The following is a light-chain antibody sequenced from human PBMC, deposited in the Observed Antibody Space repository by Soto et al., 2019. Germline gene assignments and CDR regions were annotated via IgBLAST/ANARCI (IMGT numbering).Light chain of an antibody. CDR1: SSDVGAYNF. Sequence: QSVLTQPPSASWSPGQSVTISCTGTSSDVGAYNFVSWYQQHPGKAPKLIIYEVSKRPSGVPDRFSASKSGNTASLTVSGLQAEDEADYYCCSHGGSNNFYVFGTGTKVTVL. CDR2: EVS. CDR3: CSHGGSNNFYV. J-gene: IGLJ1*01. V-gene: IGLV2-8*01.